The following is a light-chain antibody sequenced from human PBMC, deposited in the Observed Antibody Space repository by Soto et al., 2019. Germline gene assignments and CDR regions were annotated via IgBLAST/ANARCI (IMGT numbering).Light chain of an antibody. CDR3: QSYDSSLSGYV. V-gene: IGLV1-40*01. Sequence: QSVLTQPPSVSGVPGQRVTISCTGSSSNIGAGYDVHWYQQLPGTGPKLLIYGNSNRPSGVPDRFSGSKSGTSASLAITGLQAEDEADYYCQSYDSSLSGYVFGTGTKLTVL. CDR1: SSNIGAGYD. CDR2: GNS. J-gene: IGLJ1*01.